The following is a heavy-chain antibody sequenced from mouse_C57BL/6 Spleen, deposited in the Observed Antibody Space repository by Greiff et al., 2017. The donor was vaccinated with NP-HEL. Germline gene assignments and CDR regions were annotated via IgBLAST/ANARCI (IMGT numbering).Heavy chain of an antibody. CDR2: IHPNSGST. J-gene: IGHJ3*01. CDR3: ASPSLDSSGPAWFAY. D-gene: IGHD3-2*02. Sequence: QVQLQQPGAELVKPGASVKLSCKASGYTFTSYWMHWVKQRPGQGLEWIGMIHPNSGSTNYNEKFKSKATLTVDKSSSTAYMQLSSLTSEDSAVYYCASPSLDSSGPAWFAYWGQGTLVTVSA. CDR1: GYTFTSYW. V-gene: IGHV1-64*01.